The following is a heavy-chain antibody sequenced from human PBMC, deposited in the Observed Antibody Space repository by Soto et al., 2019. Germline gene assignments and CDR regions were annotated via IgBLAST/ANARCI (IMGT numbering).Heavy chain of an antibody. CDR2: IYWDDDK. V-gene: IGHV2-5*02. D-gene: IGHD3-10*01. CDR3: AHTWALRAADY. CDR1: GFSLTTSGVG. J-gene: IGHJ4*02. Sequence: QITLKESGPTLVKPTQTLTLTCTFSGFSLTTSGVGVAWIRQPPGKALEWLALIYWDDDKRNSPSLESRLTITRNTSKNRGSLNLTNWSPVKTATFYVAHTWALRAADYGGRGTLVPSPQ.